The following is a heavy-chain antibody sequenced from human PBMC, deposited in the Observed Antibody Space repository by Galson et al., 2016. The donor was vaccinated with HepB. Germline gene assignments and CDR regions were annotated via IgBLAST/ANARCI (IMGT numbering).Heavy chain of an antibody. Sequence: SLRLSCAASGFTFTDYGMNWLRQAPGKGLEWVAYISNDGSKRYFADSVKGRFTISRDNAKNSLFLQMNSLRAEDTAVYYCAKLGMPAYIWGSYRPGFYFDHWAQGTLVTVSS. CDR2: ISNDGSKR. D-gene: IGHD3-16*02. J-gene: IGHJ4*02. CDR1: GFTFTDYG. CDR3: AKLGMPAYIWGSYRPGFYFDH. V-gene: IGHV3-30*18.